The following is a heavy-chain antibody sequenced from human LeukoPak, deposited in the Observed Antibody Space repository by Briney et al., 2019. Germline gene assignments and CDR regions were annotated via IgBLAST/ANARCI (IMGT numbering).Heavy chain of an antibody. D-gene: IGHD2-8*01. V-gene: IGHV3-23*01. J-gene: IGHJ4*02. CDR2: ISGSGGST. CDR1: GFAFSSYA. CDR3: AKDTVVQYAILVGYFDY. Sequence: GGSLRLSCAASGFAFSSYAMSWVRQAPGKGLEWVSAISGSGGSTYYADSVKGRFTISRDNSKNTLYLQMNSLRAEDTAVYYCAKDTVVQYAILVGYFDYWGQGTLVTVSS.